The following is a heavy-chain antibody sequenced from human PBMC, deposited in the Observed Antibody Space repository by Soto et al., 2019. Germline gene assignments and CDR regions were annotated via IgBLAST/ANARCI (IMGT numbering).Heavy chain of an antibody. Sequence: ASVKVSCKASGYTFTSYGISWVRQAPGQGLEWMGWISAYNGNTNYAQKLQGGVTMTTDTSTSTAYMELSSLRSDDTAVYYCARVPSIVATIGNEFDYWGQGTLVTVSS. CDR2: ISAYNGNT. CDR3: ARVPSIVATIGNEFDY. D-gene: IGHD5-12*01. J-gene: IGHJ4*02. CDR1: GYTFTSYG. V-gene: IGHV1-18*01.